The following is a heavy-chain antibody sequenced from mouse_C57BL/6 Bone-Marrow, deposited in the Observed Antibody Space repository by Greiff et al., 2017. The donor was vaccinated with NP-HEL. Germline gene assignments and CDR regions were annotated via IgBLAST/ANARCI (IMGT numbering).Heavy chain of an antibody. CDR1: GFSFNTYA. CDR2: IRSKSNNDAT. Sequence: EVKLMESGGGLVQPKGSLTLSCAASGFSFNTYAMNWVRQAPGKGLEWVARIRSKSNNDATYYADSVKDRFTISRDDSESMLYLQMNNLKTEDTAMYYCVRGYYGSSPFAYWGQGTLVTVSA. D-gene: IGHD1-1*01. V-gene: IGHV10-1*01. J-gene: IGHJ3*01. CDR3: VRGYYGSSPFAY.